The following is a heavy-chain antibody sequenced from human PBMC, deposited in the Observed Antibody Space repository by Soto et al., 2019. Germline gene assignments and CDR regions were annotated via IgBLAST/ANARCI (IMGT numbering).Heavy chain of an antibody. V-gene: IGHV3-23*01. CDR1: GFPFSSYA. D-gene: IGHD2-2*01. CDR2: ISGSGVST. J-gene: IGHJ4*02. CDR3: AKLPASLSYFGY. Sequence: PGGSLRLSCAASGFPFSSYAMSWVRQAPGEGLEWVSVISGSGVSTYHADSVRGRFTISRDNSKNTLYLQMNSLRAEDTAVYYCAKLPASLSYFGYWGQGTLVTVSS.